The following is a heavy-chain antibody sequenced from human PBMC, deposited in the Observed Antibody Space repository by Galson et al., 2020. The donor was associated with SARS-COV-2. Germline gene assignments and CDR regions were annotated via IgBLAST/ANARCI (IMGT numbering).Heavy chain of an antibody. Sequence: SETLSLTCAVYGGSFSGYYWSWIRQPPGKGLEWIGEINHSGSTNYNPSLKSRVTISVDTSKNQFSLKLSSVTAADTAVYYCARWSVVIMPAFDYWGQGTLVTVSS. J-gene: IGHJ4*02. D-gene: IGHD3-3*01. CDR1: GGSFSGYY. CDR2: INHSGST. V-gene: IGHV4-34*01. CDR3: ARWSVVIMPAFDY.